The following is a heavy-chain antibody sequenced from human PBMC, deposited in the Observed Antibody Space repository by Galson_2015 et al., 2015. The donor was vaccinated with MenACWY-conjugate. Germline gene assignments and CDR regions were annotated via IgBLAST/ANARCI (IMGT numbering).Heavy chain of an antibody. CDR1: GFTFSSYS. Sequence: SLRLSCAASGFTFSSYSMNWVRQAPGKGLEWVLYISSSSSIIYYADSVKGRFTISRDNAKNSLYLQMNSLRAEDTAVYYCARGIDFWSGYYSEYYFDYWGQGTLVTVSS. D-gene: IGHD3-3*01. CDR2: ISSSSSII. V-gene: IGHV3-48*04. CDR3: ARGIDFWSGYYSEYYFDY. J-gene: IGHJ4*02.